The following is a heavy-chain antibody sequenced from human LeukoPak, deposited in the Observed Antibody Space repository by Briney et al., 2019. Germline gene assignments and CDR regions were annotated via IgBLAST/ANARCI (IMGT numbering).Heavy chain of an antibody. Sequence: KFQGRVTITRDTSASTAYMELSSLRSEDTAVYYCARDLPFDYWGQGTLVTVSS. CDR3: ARDLPFDY. V-gene: IGHV1-3*01. J-gene: IGHJ4*02.